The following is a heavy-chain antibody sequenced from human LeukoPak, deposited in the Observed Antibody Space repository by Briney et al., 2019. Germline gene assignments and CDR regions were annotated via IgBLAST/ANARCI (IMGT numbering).Heavy chain of an antibody. CDR2: IYYSGST. V-gene: IGHV4-59*01. J-gene: IGHJ5*02. CDR3: ARGVSLLWFGDVRWFDP. CDR1: GGSISSYY. Sequence: SETLSLTCTVSGGSISSYYWSWIRQPPGKGLEWIGYIYYSGSTNYNPSLKSRVTISVDTSKNHFSLKLSSVTAADTAVYYCARGVSLLWFGDVRWFDPWGQGTLVTVSS. D-gene: IGHD3-10*01.